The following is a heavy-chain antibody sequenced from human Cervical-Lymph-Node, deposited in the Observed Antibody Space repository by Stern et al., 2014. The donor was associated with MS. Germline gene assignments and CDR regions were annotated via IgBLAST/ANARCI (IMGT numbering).Heavy chain of an antibody. V-gene: IGHV3-33*01. CDR2: IWYDGTNT. CDR3: AGAATARRGSSGYQY. D-gene: IGHD5-12*01. J-gene: IGHJ4*02. Sequence: VQLVESGGGVVQPGRSLRLSCAASGFTFSSHGMHWVRQAPGKGLEWVALIWYDGTNTYYADSVKGRFTISRDNSQNTLYLQMNSLRVEDTAVYYCAGAATARRGSSGYQYWGQGTLVTVSS. CDR1: GFTFSSHG.